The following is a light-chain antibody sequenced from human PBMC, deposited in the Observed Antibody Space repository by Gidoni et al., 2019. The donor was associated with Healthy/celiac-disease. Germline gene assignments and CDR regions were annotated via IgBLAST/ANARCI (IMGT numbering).Light chain of an antibody. Sequence: ELVLTQSPATLSLSPGERATLPCRPSQSVSSSYLAWYQQKPGQAPRLLIYGASSRATGIPERFSGSGSGTDFTLTISRLEPEDFAVYYCQQYGSSPPWTFGQGTKVEIK. CDR1: QSVSSSY. V-gene: IGKV3-20*01. CDR2: GAS. J-gene: IGKJ1*01. CDR3: QQYGSSPPWT.